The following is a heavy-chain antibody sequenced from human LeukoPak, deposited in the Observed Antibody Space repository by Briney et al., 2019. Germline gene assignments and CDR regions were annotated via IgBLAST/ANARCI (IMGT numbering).Heavy chain of an antibody. CDR3: ARVCCSSTSCYSRDAFDI. CDR1: GGSISSHY. J-gene: IGHJ3*02. Sequence: PSETLSLTCTVSGGSISSHYWSWIRQPPGKGLEWIGYIYYSGSTNYNPSLKSRVTISVDTSKNQFSLKLSSVTAADTAVYYCARVCCSSTSCYSRDAFDIWGQGTMVTVSS. CDR2: IYYSGST. V-gene: IGHV4-59*11. D-gene: IGHD2-2*01.